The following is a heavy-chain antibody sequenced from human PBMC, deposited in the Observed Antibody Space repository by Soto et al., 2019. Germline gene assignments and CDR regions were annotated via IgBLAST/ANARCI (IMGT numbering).Heavy chain of an antibody. D-gene: IGHD3-22*01. V-gene: IGHV3-15*01. CDR2: IKGEADGGTT. J-gene: IGHJ4*02. Sequence: GGALRISCAASGFTFSNAWMSGGRQAPRKGLEWVGRIKGEADGGTTDYAAPVKGRITISRDHSKDTLYLQMNSLKTEDTAVYYCTTGLSNGYYNFDYWGQGTPVTVSS. CDR1: GFTFSNAW. CDR3: TTGLSNGYYNFDY.